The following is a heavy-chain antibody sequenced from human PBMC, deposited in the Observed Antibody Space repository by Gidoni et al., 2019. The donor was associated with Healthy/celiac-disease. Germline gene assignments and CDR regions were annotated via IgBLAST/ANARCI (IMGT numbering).Heavy chain of an antibody. J-gene: IGHJ4*02. CDR3: ARLSGVLAAAAPFDY. CDR1: GGSVSSGSYY. CDR2: IYYSGST. Sequence: QVQLQESGPGLVKPSETLSLTCTVSGGSVSSGSYYWSWIRQPPGKGLEWIGHIYYSGSTNYNPSLKSRVTISVDTSKNQFSLKLSSVTAADTAVYYCARLSGVLAAAAPFDYWGQGTLVTVSS. D-gene: IGHD6-13*01. V-gene: IGHV4-61*01.